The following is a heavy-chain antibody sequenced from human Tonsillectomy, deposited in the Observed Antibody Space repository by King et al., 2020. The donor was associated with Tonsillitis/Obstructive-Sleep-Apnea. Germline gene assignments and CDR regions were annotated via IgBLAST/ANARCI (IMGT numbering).Heavy chain of an antibody. CDR2: IISSSSTI. V-gene: IGHV3-48*02. J-gene: IGHJ4*02. D-gene: IGHD3-9*01. CDR3: ARVVGDYDILTGYYG. Sequence: VQLVESGGGLGQPGGSLILSCAASGFNFSSYSMNWVRHAPGKGLEWVSFIISSSSTISDADSVKGRFTISRDNAKNSLYLQMNILRYEDTAVYYCARVVGDYDILTGYYGWGQGTLVTVSS. CDR1: GFNFSSYS.